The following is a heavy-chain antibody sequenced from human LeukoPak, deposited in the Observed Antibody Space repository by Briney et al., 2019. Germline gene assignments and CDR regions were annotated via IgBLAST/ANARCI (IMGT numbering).Heavy chain of an antibody. CDR3: ARKYSSSSDFDH. CDR2: ISSSSSYT. V-gene: IGHV3-11*06. Sequence: GGSLRLSCAASGFTFSDYYMSWIRQAPGKGLEWVSYISSSSSYTNYADSVKGRFTISRDNAKNSLYLQMNSLRAEDTAVYYCARKYSSSSDFDHWGQGTLVTVSS. CDR1: GFTFSDYY. J-gene: IGHJ4*02. D-gene: IGHD6-6*01.